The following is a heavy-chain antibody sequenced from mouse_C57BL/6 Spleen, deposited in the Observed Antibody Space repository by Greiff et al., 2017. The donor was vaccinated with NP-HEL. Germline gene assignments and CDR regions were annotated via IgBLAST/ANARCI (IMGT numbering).Heavy chain of an antibody. CDR3: ARYPFYDYYFDY. Sequence: QVQLQQSGAELVKPGASVKISCKASGYAFSSYWMNWVKQRPGKGLEWIGQIYPGDGDTNYNGKFKGKATLTADKSSSTAYMQLSSLTSEDSAVYFCARYPFYDYYFDYWGQGTTLTVSS. CDR2: IYPGDGDT. V-gene: IGHV1-82*01. CDR1: GYAFSSYW. D-gene: IGHD2-3*01. J-gene: IGHJ2*01.